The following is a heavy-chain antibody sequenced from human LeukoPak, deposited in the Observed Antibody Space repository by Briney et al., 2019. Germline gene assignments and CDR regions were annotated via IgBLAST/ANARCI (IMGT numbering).Heavy chain of an antibody. D-gene: IGHD3-3*01. CDR1: GGSISSSSYY. CDR2: IYYSGST. Sequence: PSETLSLTCTVSGGSISSSSYYWGWIRQPPGKGLEWIGSIYYSGSTYYNPSLKSRVTISVDTSKNQFSLKLSSVTAADAAVYYCARPHYDFWSGYYKGGDAFDIWGQGTMVTVSS. V-gene: IGHV4-39*01. J-gene: IGHJ3*02. CDR3: ARPHYDFWSGYYKGGDAFDI.